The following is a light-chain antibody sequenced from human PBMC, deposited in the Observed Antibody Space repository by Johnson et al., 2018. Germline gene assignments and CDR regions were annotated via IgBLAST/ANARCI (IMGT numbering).Light chain of an antibody. CDR1: SSNIGNNY. V-gene: IGLV1-51*02. J-gene: IGLJ1*01. Sequence: QSVLTQPPSVSAAPGQKVTISCSGSSSNIGNNYVSWYQQLPGTAPKLLIYENNKRPSGIPDRFSGSTSGTSATLGITGLSPGDEADYYCGTWDSSLSAGNVFGTGTKVTVL. CDR2: ENN. CDR3: GTWDSSLSAGNV.